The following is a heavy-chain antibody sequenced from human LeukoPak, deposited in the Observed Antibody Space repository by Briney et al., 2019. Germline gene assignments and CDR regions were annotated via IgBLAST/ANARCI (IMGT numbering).Heavy chain of an antibody. CDR1: GYTFTSYG. J-gene: IGHJ5*02. CDR3: ARSDQWPAENWFDP. V-gene: IGHV1-18*01. Sequence: GASVKVSCKTSGYTFTSYGISWVRQAPGQGLEWMGWISAYNGNTNFAQNLQGRVTMTTDTSTSTAYMELRSLRSDDTAVYFCARSDQWPAENWFDPWGQGTLVTVSS. CDR2: ISAYNGNT. D-gene: IGHD6-19*01.